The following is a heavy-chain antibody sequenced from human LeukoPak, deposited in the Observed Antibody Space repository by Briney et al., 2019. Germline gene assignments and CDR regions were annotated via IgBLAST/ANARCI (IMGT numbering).Heavy chain of an antibody. D-gene: IGHD1-26*01. CDR1: GGSFSSYY. CDR2: IYYSGIA. J-gene: IGHJ4*02. Sequence: SETLSLTCTVSGGSFSSYYWSWIRQPPGKGLEWIGYIYYSGIANYNPPLKSRVTISVDTSKNQFSLKLRSVTAADTAVYYCASGSPTGEVDYWGQGTLVTVSS. V-gene: IGHV4-59*01. CDR3: ASGSPTGEVDY.